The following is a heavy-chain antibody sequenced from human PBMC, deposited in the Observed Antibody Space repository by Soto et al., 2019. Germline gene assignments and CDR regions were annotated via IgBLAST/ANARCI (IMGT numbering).Heavy chain of an antibody. CDR1: GFTFSDYD. D-gene: IGHD3-22*01. V-gene: IGHV3-11*01. CDR2: IISSGSII. Sequence: QVQLVESGGGLVKPGGSLRLSCAASGFTFSDYDMSWIRQAPGKGLEWVSYIISSGSIIYYADSVKGRITISRDNAKNSLYLQMNRLRAADTAVYDCARDLGYYDSSGYFDYWGQGTLVTVSS. J-gene: IGHJ4*02. CDR3: ARDLGYYDSSGYFDY.